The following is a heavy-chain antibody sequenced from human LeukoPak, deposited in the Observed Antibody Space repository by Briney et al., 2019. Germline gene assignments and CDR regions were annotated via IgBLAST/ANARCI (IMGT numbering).Heavy chain of an antibody. Sequence: PGGSLRLSCAASGFTFSSYAMNWVRQAPGKGLEWVSFISGSGDTTYYADSVKGRFTISRDSSKNTLYLQMNSLRAEDTAVYYCAKDGLWFGIDYWGQGTLVTVSS. CDR1: GFTFSSYA. J-gene: IGHJ4*02. CDR2: ISGSGDTT. D-gene: IGHD3-10*01. V-gene: IGHV3-23*01. CDR3: AKDGLWFGIDY.